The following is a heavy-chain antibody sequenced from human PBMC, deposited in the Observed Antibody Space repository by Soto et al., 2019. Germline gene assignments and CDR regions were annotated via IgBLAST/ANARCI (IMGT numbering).Heavy chain of an antibody. CDR1: GGTFSSYT. CDR3: APEVYSSSWYDYGYGMAV. D-gene: IGHD6-13*01. V-gene: IGHV1-69*02. CDR2: IIPILGIA. J-gene: IGHJ6*02. Sequence: QVQLVQSGAEVKKPGSSVKVSCKASGGTFSSYTISWVRQAPGQGLERMGRIIPILGIANYAQKFQGRVTITADKSTRTAYMELSSLRSEDTAVYYFAPEVYSSSWYDYGYGMAVWGQETTVIVSS.